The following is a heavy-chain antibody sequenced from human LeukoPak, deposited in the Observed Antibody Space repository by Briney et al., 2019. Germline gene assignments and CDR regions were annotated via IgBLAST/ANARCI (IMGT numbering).Heavy chain of an antibody. D-gene: IGHD3-22*01. CDR2: IIPIFGTA. CDR1: GGTFSSYA. CDR3: ARTRGQTYSSGSRFDP. V-gene: IGHV1-69*05. J-gene: IGHJ5*02. Sequence: ASVKVSCKASGGTFSSYAIIWVRQAPGQGLEWMGGIIPIFGTANYAQKFQGRVTITTDESTSTAYMELSSLRSEDTAVYYCARTRGQTYSSGSRFDPWGQGTLVTVSS.